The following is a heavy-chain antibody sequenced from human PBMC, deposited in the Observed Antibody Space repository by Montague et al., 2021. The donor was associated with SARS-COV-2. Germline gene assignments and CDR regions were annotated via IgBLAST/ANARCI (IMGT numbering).Heavy chain of an antibody. D-gene: IGHD3-10*01. CDR1: GGSIGSYY. Sequence: SETLSLTCNVSGGSIGSYYWSWIRQPPGKGLEWIGYVYTNGRTNYNPSLKSRATLSVDVSKNQFSVTLTSVTGADTAVYFCARGRPYGSQYWGRGTLVTVSS. V-gene: IGHV4-59*01. CDR2: VYTNGRT. J-gene: IGHJ2*01. CDR3: ARGRPYGSQY.